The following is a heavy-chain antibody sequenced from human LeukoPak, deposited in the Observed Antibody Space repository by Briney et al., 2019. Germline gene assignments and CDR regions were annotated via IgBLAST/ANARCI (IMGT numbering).Heavy chain of an antibody. Sequence: GGSLRLSCAASGFTFSSYGMHWVSQAPGKGLEWVAFIRYDGSNKYYADSVKGRFTISRDNSRNTLYLQMNSLRAEDTAVYYCAKRGMGTLDYWGQGTLVTVSS. CDR3: AKRGMGTLDY. CDR1: GFTFSSYG. D-gene: IGHD5-24*01. V-gene: IGHV3-30*02. J-gene: IGHJ4*02. CDR2: IRYDGSNK.